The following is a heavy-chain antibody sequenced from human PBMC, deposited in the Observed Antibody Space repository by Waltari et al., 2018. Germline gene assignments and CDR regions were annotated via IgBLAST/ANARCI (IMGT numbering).Heavy chain of an antibody. CDR1: GYTFTSYG. J-gene: IGHJ4*02. V-gene: IGHV1-18*01. CDR3: ARGYGPDFPFDY. D-gene: IGHD3-3*01. Sequence: QVQLVQSGAEVKKPGASVKVSCKASGYTFTSYGISWVRQAPGQGLEWMGWISAYNGNTNYAQKLQGRVTISVDTSKNQFSLKLSSVTAADTAVYYCARGYGPDFPFDYWGQGTLVTVSS. CDR2: ISAYNGNT.